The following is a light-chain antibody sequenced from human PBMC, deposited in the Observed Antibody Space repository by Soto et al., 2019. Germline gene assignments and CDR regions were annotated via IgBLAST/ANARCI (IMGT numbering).Light chain of an antibody. Sequence: QLVLTQPPSVSGAPGQRVTISCTGSSSNIGAGYDVHWYQQLPGTAPKLLIYGNSNRPSGVPDRFSGSKSGTSASLAITGLQAEDEADYYCQSYDSSLGVVFGGGTKLDRP. CDR2: GNS. CDR1: SSNIGAGYD. CDR3: QSYDSSLGVV. J-gene: IGLJ2*01. V-gene: IGLV1-40*01.